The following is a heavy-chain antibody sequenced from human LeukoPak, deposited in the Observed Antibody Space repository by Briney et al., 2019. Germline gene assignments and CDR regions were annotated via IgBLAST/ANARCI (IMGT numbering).Heavy chain of an antibody. CDR3: ARRAGAYSHPYDY. CDR2: IRYDGSNK. D-gene: IGHD4/OR15-4a*01. Sequence: GGSLRLSCAASGFTFSSYGMHWVRQAPGKGLEWVAFIRYDGSNKYYADSVKGRFTISRDNSKNTLYLQMNSLRAEDTAVYYCARRAGAYSHPYDYWGQGTLVTVSS. CDR1: GFTFSSYG. V-gene: IGHV3-30*02. J-gene: IGHJ4*02.